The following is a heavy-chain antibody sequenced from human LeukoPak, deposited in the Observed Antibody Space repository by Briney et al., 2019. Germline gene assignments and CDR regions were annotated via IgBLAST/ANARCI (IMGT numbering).Heavy chain of an antibody. J-gene: IGHJ4*02. CDR3: AKYGSGSYHFDY. Sequence: GESLRLFCAASGFTVSSYAMSWVRQAPGKGLEWVSAISGSGGSTYYADSVKGRFTISRDNSKNTLYLQMNSLRAEDTAVYYCAKYGSGSYHFDYWGQGTLVTVSS. CDR1: GFTVSSYA. V-gene: IGHV3-23*01. D-gene: IGHD3-10*01. CDR2: ISGSGGST.